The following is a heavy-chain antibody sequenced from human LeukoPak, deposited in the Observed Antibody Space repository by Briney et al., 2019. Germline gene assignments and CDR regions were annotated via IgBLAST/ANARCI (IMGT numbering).Heavy chain of an antibody. CDR3: ARGRSHGDGSGSYYDYFDY. J-gene: IGHJ4*02. CDR1: GYNFTNYG. CDR2: ISVYNGNT. V-gene: IGHV1-18*01. D-gene: IGHD3-10*01. Sequence: ASVKVSCKASGYNFTNYGISWVRQAPGQGLEWMGWISVYNGNTNYAQKLQGRVTMTTDTSTSTAYMELRSLRSDDTAVYYCARGRSHGDGSGSYYDYFDYWGQGTLVTVPS.